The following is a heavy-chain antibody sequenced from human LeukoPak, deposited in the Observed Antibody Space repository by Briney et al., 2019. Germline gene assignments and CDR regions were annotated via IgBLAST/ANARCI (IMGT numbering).Heavy chain of an antibody. CDR2: MSPKSANT. D-gene: IGHD3-16*01. J-gene: IGHJ4*02. V-gene: IGHV1-8*03. CDR3: ARTPPRGLIDY. CDR1: GYTFTSYG. Sequence: ASVKVSCKASGYTFTSYGISRVRQASGQGLEWMGWMSPKSANTGYAQQFQGRVTITRDTSISTAYMELSSLTSEDTAVYYCARTPPRGLIDYWGQGTLVTVSS.